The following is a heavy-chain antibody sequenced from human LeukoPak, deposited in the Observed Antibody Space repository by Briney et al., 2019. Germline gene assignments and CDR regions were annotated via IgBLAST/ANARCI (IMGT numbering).Heavy chain of an antibody. CDR2: ISGSSTYT. CDR3: AKYSSSSNYYYGMDV. Sequence: PGGSLRLSCAASGFSLSDYYMNWIRQAPGKGLEWVSYISGSSTYTNYADSVKGRFTIPRDNAKNSLYLQMNSLRPEDTAVYYCAKYSSSSNYYYGMDVWGQGTTVTVSS. J-gene: IGHJ6*02. V-gene: IGHV3-11*03. CDR1: GFSLSDYY. D-gene: IGHD6-13*01.